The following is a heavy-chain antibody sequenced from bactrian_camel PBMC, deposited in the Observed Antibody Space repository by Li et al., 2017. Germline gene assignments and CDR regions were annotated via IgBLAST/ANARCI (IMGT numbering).Heavy chain of an antibody. CDR2: IYLGGGRS. J-gene: IGHJ6*01. Sequence: HVQLVESGGSLVQPGGSLRLSCAASGYTYGVRCMGWSRQVPGQQREGVAAIYLGGGRSFYAESVKGRFATSKDNTKNMVYLQMNSLKLEDTALYYCAFGSRPGWCSLRLRGADFGHWGQGTQVTVS. CDR1: GYTYGVRC. D-gene: IGHD3*01. V-gene: IGHV3S1*01. CDR3: AFGSRPGWCSLRLRGADFGH.